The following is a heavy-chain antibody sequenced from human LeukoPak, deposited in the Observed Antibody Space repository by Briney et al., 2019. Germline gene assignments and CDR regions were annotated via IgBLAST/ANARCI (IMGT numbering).Heavy chain of an antibody. V-gene: IGHV1-18*01. CDR2: ISTYNADT. J-gene: IGHJ4*02. Sequence: GASVKVSCKASGYTFTSYGISWVRQAPGQGLEWMGWISTYNADTDYAQKVQGRLTMTTDTSTSTAYMELRSLRSEDTAVYYCARVEDGYYRIDYWGQGTLVTVSS. D-gene: IGHD1-14*01. CDR1: GYTFTSYG. CDR3: ARVEDGYYRIDY.